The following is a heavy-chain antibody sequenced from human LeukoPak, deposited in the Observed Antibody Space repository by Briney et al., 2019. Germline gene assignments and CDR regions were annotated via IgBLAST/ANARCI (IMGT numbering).Heavy chain of an antibody. J-gene: IGHJ4*02. D-gene: IGHD3/OR15-3a*01. CDR3: AKTPVRVRDSGLD. Sequence: GGSLRLSCAASGFTFSNYAMSWVRQAPGKGLEWVSGISIGGGVTYYGDSVNGRFTISRDNSKNRLYLEMNSLRAEDTGVYYCAKTPVRVRDSGLDWSQGTLVTVSS. V-gene: IGHV3-23*01. CDR1: GFTFSNYA. CDR2: ISIGGGVT.